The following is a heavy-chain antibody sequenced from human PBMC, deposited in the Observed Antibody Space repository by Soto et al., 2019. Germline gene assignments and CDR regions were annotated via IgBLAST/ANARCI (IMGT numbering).Heavy chain of an antibody. CDR3: AREWRGGPGYYDSSGSYYYYGMDV. CDR2: ISYDGSNK. D-gene: IGHD3-22*01. J-gene: IGHJ6*02. CDR1: GFTFSSYA. V-gene: IGHV3-30-3*01. Sequence: WSLRLSCAASGFTFSSYAMHWVRQAPGKXLEWVAVISYDGSNKYYADSVKGRFTISRDNSKNTLYLQMNSLRAEDTAVYYCAREWRGGPGYYDSSGSYYYYGMDVWGQGTTVTVSS.